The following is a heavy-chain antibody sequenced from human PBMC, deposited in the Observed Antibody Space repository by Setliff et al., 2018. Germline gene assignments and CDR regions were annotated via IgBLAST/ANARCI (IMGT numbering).Heavy chain of an antibody. CDR3: SRLVRLCTATVCQRLSGDDY. V-gene: IGHV1-18*01. CDR2: ISPYNGKA. J-gene: IGHJ4*02. D-gene: IGHD2-21*02. CDR1: GYTFTDYG. Sequence: ASVKVSCKASGYTFTDYGVSWVRQAPGQGLEWVGWISPYNGKAYSAPKFQGRVILTTDTSTATAYMDLRSLRSDDTAVYYCSRLVRLCTATVCQRLSGDDYWGQGTLVTVSS.